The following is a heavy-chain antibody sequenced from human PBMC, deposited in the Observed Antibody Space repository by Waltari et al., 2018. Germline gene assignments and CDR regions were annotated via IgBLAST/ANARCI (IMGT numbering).Heavy chain of an antibody. J-gene: IGHJ4*02. Sequence: QVQLVESGGGVVRPGRSLKRSCAASGCTFRTFGRHWVRQAPGKGLEWVALVWFDGSQQYYADSVRGRFTISRDNSKRVLYLDMGSLRADDTAIYYCAKDAFGNTYLDYWGQGTLVTVSS. V-gene: IGHV3-33*06. CDR1: GCTFRTFG. CDR3: AKDAFGNTYLDY. D-gene: IGHD3-10*01. CDR2: VWFDGSQQ.